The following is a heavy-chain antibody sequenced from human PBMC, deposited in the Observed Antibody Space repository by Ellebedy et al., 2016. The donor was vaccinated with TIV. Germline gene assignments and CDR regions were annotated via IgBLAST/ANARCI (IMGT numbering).Heavy chain of an antibody. CDR2: IWYDGSNK. J-gene: IGHJ4*02. V-gene: IGHV3-33*01. Sequence: GESLKISXAASGFTFSSYGMHWVRQAPGKGLEWVAVIWYDGSNKYYADSVKGRFTISRDNAKNSLYLQMNSLRDEDTAVYYCARDPDGSGDEFDYWGQGTLVTVSS. CDR1: GFTFSSYG. CDR3: ARDPDGSGDEFDY. D-gene: IGHD3-10*01.